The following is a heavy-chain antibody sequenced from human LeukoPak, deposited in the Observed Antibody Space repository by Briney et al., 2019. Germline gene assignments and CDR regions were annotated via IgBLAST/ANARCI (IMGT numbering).Heavy chain of an antibody. CDR3: AKAGPRRYGDWFDP. J-gene: IGHJ5*02. CDR1: GFTFSSYA. D-gene: IGHD4/OR15-4a*01. V-gene: IGHV3-23*01. CDR2: TSGGSEFI. Sequence: GGSLRLSCAASGFTFSSYAMSWVRQAPGKGLEWVASTSGGSEFIYYADSVKGRFTISRDNSKNMLYLELNSLRAEDAALYYCAKAGPRRYGDWFDPWGQGTLVTVSS.